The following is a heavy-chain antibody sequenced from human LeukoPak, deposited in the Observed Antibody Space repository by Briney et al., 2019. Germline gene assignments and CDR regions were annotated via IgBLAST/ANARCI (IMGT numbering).Heavy chain of an antibody. CDR2: IYHSGST. Sequence: SETLSLTCAVSGYSISSGYYGGWIRQPPGKGLEWIGSIYHSGSTYYNPSLKSRVTISVDTSKNQFSLKLSSVTAADTAVYYCARPYYGSGSYSVHYAFDIWGQGTMVTVSS. CDR1: GYSISSGYY. D-gene: IGHD3-10*01. CDR3: ARPYYGSGSYSVHYAFDI. J-gene: IGHJ3*02. V-gene: IGHV4-38-2*01.